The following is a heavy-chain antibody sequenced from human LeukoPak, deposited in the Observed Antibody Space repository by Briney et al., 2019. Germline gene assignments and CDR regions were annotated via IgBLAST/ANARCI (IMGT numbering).Heavy chain of an antibody. V-gene: IGHV1-8*01. CDR2: MNPNSGNT. CDR1: GYTFTSYD. J-gene: IGHJ4*02. CDR3: ARGGYAATGFDY. D-gene: IGHD6-25*01. Sequence: ASVKVSCKASGYTFTSYDINWGRQATGQGLEWMGWMNPNSGNTGYAQKFQGRVTMTRNTSISTAYMELSSLRSEDTAVYYCARGGYAATGFDYWGQGTLVTVPS.